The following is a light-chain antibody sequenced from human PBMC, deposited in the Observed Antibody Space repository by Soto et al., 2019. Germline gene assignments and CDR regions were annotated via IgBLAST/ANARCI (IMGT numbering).Light chain of an antibody. CDR2: DAS. V-gene: IGKV3-20*01. Sequence: EIVLTQSPGTLSLSPGERATLSCRASQSVYSNHLAWYQQRPGQAPRLLIYDASTWATGIPDRFSGGGSGTDFTLTINRLEPEDFAVYYCQHYGSTLWTFGQGTKVEVK. CDR1: QSVYSNH. CDR3: QHYGSTLWT. J-gene: IGKJ1*01.